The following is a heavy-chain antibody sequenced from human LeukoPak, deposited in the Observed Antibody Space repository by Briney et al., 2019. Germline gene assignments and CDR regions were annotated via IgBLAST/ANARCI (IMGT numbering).Heavy chain of an antibody. CDR3: AKDRIWGGYPYHFDY. Sequence: GGSFSXXXXSWIRQXAGKGLEXXXRISTSGTTTYNPSLKSRVNISVDKSRNQFSLKLSSVTATDTAIYYCAKDRIWGGYPYHFDYWGQGILVTVSS. V-gene: IGHV4-4*07. D-gene: IGHD3-16*02. J-gene: IGHJ4*02. CDR2: ISTSGTT. CDR1: GGSFSXXX.